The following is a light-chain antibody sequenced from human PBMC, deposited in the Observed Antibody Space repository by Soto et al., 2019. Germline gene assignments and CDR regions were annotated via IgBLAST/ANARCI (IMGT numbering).Light chain of an antibody. CDR1: SSDVGGYNY. CDR2: DVD. J-gene: IGLJ1*01. Sequence: QSVLTQPLSVSGSPGQSVTVSCTGTSSDVGGYNYVSWYQQHPGKAPKLMIYDVDERPSGVPDRFSGSKSGNTASLTISGLQAEDEAEYYCCSYAGHYTYVFGTGTKVTVL. V-gene: IGLV2-11*01. CDR3: CSYAGHYTYV.